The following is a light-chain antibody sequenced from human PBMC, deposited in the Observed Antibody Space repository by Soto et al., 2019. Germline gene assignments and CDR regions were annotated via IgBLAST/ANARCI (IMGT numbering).Light chain of an antibody. CDR3: QQLHSYRLT. J-gene: IGKJ4*01. Sequence: DIQLTQSPSFLSASIGDSVTITCRASQAIGTYLAWYQQKPGKAPNLLVYAASTLHSGVPSRFSRSGSGTEFTLTITSLQPEDVATYCCQQLHSYRLTFGGGTEVHIK. CDR1: QAIGTY. V-gene: IGKV1-9*01. CDR2: AAS.